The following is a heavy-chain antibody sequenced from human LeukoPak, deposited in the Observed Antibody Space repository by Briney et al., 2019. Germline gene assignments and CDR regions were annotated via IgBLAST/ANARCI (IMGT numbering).Heavy chain of an antibody. Sequence: GGSQRLSCATSGFTFSTYAMTWVRQAPGKGLEWVSAIDIYSTKTNYADSVKGRFTISRDNSKNTLYLRMNSLRGEDTAIYYCARDWKADFWGHGTLVTVSS. J-gene: IGHJ4*01. V-gene: IGHV3-23*05. D-gene: IGHD1-1*01. CDR2: IDIYSTKT. CDR1: GFTFSTYA. CDR3: ARDWKADF.